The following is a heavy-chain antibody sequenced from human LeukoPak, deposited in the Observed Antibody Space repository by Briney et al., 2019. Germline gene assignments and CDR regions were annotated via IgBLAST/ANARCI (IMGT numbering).Heavy chain of an antibody. CDR2: INGYNGNT. D-gene: IGHD3-22*01. V-gene: IGHV1-18*01. J-gene: IGHJ4*02. CDR3: ARDNNYYDSGGYWRDEY. CDR1: GYTFTDYD. Sequence: ASVKVSCKASGYTFTDYDFTWVRQAPGQGLEWMGWINGYNGNTNYAQNFQGRVTMTTDTSTNTAYMELRSLRSDDTAVYYCARDNNYYDSGGYWRDEYWGQGTLVAVSS.